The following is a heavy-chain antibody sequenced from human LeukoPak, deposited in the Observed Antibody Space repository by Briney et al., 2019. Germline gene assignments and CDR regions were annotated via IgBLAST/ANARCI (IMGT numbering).Heavy chain of an antibody. Sequence: SVKVSCKASGGTSSSYAISWVRQAPGQGLEWMGGIIPIFGTANYAQKFQGRVTITADESTSTAYMELSSLRSEDTAVYYCARDLSQLVGATFDYWGQGTLVTVSS. D-gene: IGHD1-26*01. CDR3: ARDLSQLVGATFDY. CDR1: GGTSSSYA. CDR2: IIPIFGTA. V-gene: IGHV1-69*01. J-gene: IGHJ4*02.